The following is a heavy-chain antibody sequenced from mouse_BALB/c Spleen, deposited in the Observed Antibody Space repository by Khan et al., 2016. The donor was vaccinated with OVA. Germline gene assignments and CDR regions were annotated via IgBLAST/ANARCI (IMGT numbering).Heavy chain of an antibody. Sequence: QVQLKESGPGLVAPSQSLSFTCTVSGFSLTDYGVSWIRQPPGKGLEWLGVIWGGGSTYYNSALKSRLSISKDNSKSQVFLKRNSLQTDDTAMYNCAKGVWSYYFALDYGGQGTSVTVSS. D-gene: IGHD2-10*02. V-gene: IGHV2-6-5*01. CDR2: IWGGGST. J-gene: IGHJ4*01. CDR3: AKGVWSYYFALDY. CDR1: GFSLTDYG.